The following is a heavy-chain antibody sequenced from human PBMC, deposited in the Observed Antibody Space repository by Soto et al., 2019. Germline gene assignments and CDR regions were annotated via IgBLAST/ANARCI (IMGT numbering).Heavy chain of an antibody. D-gene: IGHD2-15*01. Sequence: GGSLRLSCAGSGFTFNDAWMNWVRQAPGKGLEWVGRIKSESDGGTTAYAAPVKGRFTISRDDSKNTVYLQMNSLRAEGTAVYYCAKDPVVVVVAIDFDYWGQGT. CDR2: IKSESDGGTT. J-gene: IGHJ4*02. CDR3: AKDPVVVVVAIDFDY. V-gene: IGHV3-15*07. CDR1: GFTFNDAW.